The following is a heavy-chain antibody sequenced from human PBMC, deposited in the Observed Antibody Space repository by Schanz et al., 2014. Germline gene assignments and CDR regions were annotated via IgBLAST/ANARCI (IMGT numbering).Heavy chain of an antibody. J-gene: IGHJ3*01. Sequence: QVQLVQSGAEVMKPGSSVKVSCKASGGTFSSYTINWVRQAPGQGLEWMGLINPSVGNTNYAQKFRGRVTMTRDTSTSTVYMELSGLRSGDTAVYYCATNSPFRMVRGSNAFDAWGRGTMVNVSS. CDR2: INPSVGNT. V-gene: IGHV1-46*03. CDR3: ATNSPFRMVRGSNAFDA. D-gene: IGHD3-10*01. CDR1: GGTFSSYT.